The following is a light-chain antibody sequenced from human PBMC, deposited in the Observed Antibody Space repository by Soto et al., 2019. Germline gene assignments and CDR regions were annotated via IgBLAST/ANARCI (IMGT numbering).Light chain of an antibody. CDR1: SSDVGAYNY. J-gene: IGLJ1*01. V-gene: IGLV2-14*01. CDR3: SSYTTSSTYV. Sequence: QSVLTQPDSVSGSPGQSITISCTGTSSDVGAYNYVFWYQQHPGKAPKLMIYEVSNRPSEVSNRFSGSKSGNTASLTISGLQAGDEADYYCSSYTTSSTYVFGTGTKVTVL. CDR2: EVS.